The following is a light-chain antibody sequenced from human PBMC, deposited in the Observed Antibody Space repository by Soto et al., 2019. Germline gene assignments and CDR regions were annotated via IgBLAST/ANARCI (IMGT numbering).Light chain of an antibody. Sequence: EIVMTQSPATLSVSPGGRATLPCRASQTISGTVAWYQQKPGQAPRLLIQGASTRAPGFPARGSGRGSGTDFTLTISSLQSEDFAVYYCQQYDNWPWTFGQGTKVDIK. CDR1: QTISGT. V-gene: IGKV3-15*01. J-gene: IGKJ1*01. CDR3: QQYDNWPWT. CDR2: GAS.